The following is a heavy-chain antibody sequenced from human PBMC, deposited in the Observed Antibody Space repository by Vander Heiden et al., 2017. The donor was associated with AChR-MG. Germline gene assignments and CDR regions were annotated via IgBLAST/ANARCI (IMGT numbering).Heavy chain of an antibody. CDR3: ATEKRVTTATRNLGV. CDR1: GYSLTDYF. J-gene: IGHJ6*04. Sequence: EVQLVQSGAEVKKPGTTVKIPCKVSGYSLTDYFIHWVQQAPGKGLEWVGLIDPEDGETVYSGKFQDRVSIAADTSIDTAYMRLSSLRFEDTAVYYCATEKRVTTATRNLGVWGRGTKVTVSS. D-gene: IGHD4-17*01. CDR2: IDPEDGET. V-gene: IGHV1-69-2*01.